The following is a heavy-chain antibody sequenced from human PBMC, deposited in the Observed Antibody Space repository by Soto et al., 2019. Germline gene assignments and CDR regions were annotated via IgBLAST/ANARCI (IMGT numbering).Heavy chain of an antibody. J-gene: IGHJ3*02. CDR1: GFTFKDFC. V-gene: IGHV3-11*01. CDR2: ISSGGTTI. D-gene: IGHD3-10*02. Sequence: PGGSLRLSCAVSGFTFKDFCMGWIRQAPGKGLEWVSYISSGGTTIYYADSVKGRFTSSRDNAKNSLYLQMNSLRAEDTAVYYCARDLQALLFPDVFDIWGQGTMVTVSS. CDR3: ARDLQALLFPDVFDI.